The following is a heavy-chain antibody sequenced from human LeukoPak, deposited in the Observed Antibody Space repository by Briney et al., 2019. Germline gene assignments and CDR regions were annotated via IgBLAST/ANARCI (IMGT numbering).Heavy chain of an antibody. CDR3: ARDSSGYYYPDAFDI. CDR1: GFTFSSYW. Sequence: GGSLRLSCAASGFTFSSYWMSWVRQAPGKGLEWVANIKQDGSKKYYVDSVKRRFTISRDNAKNSLYLQMNSLRAEDTAVYYCARDSSGYYYPDAFDIWGQGTMVTVSS. J-gene: IGHJ3*02. D-gene: IGHD3-22*01. CDR2: IKQDGSKK. V-gene: IGHV3-7*04.